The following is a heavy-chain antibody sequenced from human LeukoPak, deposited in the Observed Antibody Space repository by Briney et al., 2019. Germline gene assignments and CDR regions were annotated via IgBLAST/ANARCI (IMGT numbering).Heavy chain of an antibody. CDR3: ASSRITMVRGVIIVYYFDY. J-gene: IGHJ4*02. V-gene: IGHV3-7*01. CDR1: GFTFSSYW. CDR2: IKQDGSEK. Sequence: GGSLRLSCAASGFTFSSYWMSWVRQAPGKGLEWVANIKQDGSEKYYVDSVKGRFTISRDNAKNSLYLQMNSLRAEDTAVYYCASSRITMVRGVIIVYYFDYWGQGTLVTVSS. D-gene: IGHD3-10*01.